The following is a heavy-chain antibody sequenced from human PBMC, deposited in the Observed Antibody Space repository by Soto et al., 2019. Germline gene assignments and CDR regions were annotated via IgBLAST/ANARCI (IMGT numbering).Heavy chain of an antibody. Sequence: GGSLRLSCAASGFTFNTYTMNWVRQAPGKGLEWVAVISFDGSKKYYADSVKGRFTISRDNSKNTLYLQMNSLRAEDTAVYYCARVSLEGRDGYNSPFDYWGQGTLVTVSS. CDR2: ISFDGSKK. J-gene: IGHJ4*02. D-gene: IGHD5-12*01. CDR3: ARVSLEGRDGYNSPFDY. V-gene: IGHV3-30-3*01. CDR1: GFTFNTYT.